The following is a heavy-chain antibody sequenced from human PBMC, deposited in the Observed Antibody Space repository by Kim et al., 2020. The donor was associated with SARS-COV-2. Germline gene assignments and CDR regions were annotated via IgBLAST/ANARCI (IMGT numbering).Heavy chain of an antibody. J-gene: IGHJ6*03. CDR2: MNPNSGNT. Sequence: ASVKVPCKASGYTFTSYDINWVRQATGQGLEWMGWMNPNSGNTGYAQKFQGRVTMTRNTSISTAYMELSSLRSEDTAVYYCARGQRRPGLYYYYYYMDVWGKGTTVTVSS. CDR1: GYTFTSYD. V-gene: IGHV1-8*01. CDR3: ARGQRRPGLYYYYYYMDV. D-gene: IGHD6-25*01.